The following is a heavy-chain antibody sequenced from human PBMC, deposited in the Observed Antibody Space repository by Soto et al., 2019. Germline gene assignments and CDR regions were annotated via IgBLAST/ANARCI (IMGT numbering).Heavy chain of an antibody. CDR2: INAANGDT. CDR3: VRRHVSATGIDWFDP. J-gene: IGHJ5*02. CDR1: GYTFTSYG. D-gene: IGHD6-13*01. Sequence: VKVSCKASGYTFTSYGIHWVRQAPGQRLEWMGWINAANGDTKYSPKFQGRVTITRDTPASTAYMELSSLRSEDTAVYYCVRRHVSATGIDWFDPWGQGTLVTVSS. V-gene: IGHV1-3*01.